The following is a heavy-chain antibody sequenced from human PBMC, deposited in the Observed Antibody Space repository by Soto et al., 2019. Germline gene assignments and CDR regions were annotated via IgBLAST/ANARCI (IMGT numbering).Heavy chain of an antibody. CDR3: ARIIMRDMFWDYYYGMDV. Sequence: QVTLKESGPVLVKPTETLTLTCTVSGFSLSNARMGVSWIRQPPGKALEWLAHIFSKDEKSYSTSLKSRLTISKDTSKSQVVLTMTNMDPVDTATYYCARIIMRDMFWDYYYGMDVWGQGTTVTVSS. CDR1: GFSLSNARMG. CDR2: IFSKDEK. J-gene: IGHJ6*02. V-gene: IGHV2-26*01. D-gene: IGHD3-10*02.